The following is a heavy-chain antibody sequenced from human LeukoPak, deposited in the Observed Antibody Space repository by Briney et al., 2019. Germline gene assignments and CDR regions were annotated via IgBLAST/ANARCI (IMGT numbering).Heavy chain of an antibody. J-gene: IGHJ4*02. D-gene: IGHD1-26*01. CDR1: GFTVSSNY. Sequence: GGSLRLSCAASGFTVSSNYMTWVRQAPGKGLEWVSVIDSSDTTFYTDSVKGRFTISRDNSKNTLFLQMNSLRAENTAVYYCARARHSGSYYGFDSWGQGTLVTVSS. V-gene: IGHV3-53*01. CDR3: ARARHSGSYYGFDS. CDR2: IDSSDTT.